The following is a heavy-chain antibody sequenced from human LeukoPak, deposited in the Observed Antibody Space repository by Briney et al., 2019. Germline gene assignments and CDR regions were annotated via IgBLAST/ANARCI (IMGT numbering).Heavy chain of an antibody. J-gene: IGHJ4*02. CDR3: ASFQEGYYFDY. V-gene: IGHV1-18*01. Sequence: GASVKVSCKASGYTFTSYGISWVRQAPGQGLERMGWISAYNGNTNYAQKLQGRVTMTTDTSTSTAYMELRSLRSDDTAVYYCASFQEGYYFDYWGQGTLVTVSS. CDR2: ISAYNGNT. CDR1: GYTFTSYG.